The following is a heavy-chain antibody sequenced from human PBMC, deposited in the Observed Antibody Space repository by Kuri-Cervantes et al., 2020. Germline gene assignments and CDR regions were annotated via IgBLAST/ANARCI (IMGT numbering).Heavy chain of an antibody. Sequence: GESLKISCAASGFTFSDYYMSWIRQAPGKGLEWVSAISGSGGSTYYADSVKGRFTISRDNSKNTLYLQMNSLRAEDTAVYYCAKVEGGGREDAFDIWGQGTMVTVSS. CDR2: ISGSGGST. V-gene: IGHV3-23*01. CDR1: GFTFSDYY. D-gene: IGHD1-26*01. J-gene: IGHJ3*02. CDR3: AKVEGGGREDAFDI.